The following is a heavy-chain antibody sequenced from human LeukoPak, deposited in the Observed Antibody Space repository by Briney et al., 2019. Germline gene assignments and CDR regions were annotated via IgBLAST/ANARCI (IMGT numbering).Heavy chain of an antibody. CDR2: ISGSGGST. Sequence: QPGGSLRLSCAASGFTFSSYAMSWVRQAPGRGLEWVSAISGSGGSTYYADSVKGRFTISRDNSKNTLYLQMNSLRAEDTAVYYCARARSSYGYGDAFDIWGQGTMVTVSS. D-gene: IGHD5-18*01. V-gene: IGHV3-23*01. CDR3: ARARSSYGYGDAFDI. CDR1: GFTFSSYA. J-gene: IGHJ3*02.